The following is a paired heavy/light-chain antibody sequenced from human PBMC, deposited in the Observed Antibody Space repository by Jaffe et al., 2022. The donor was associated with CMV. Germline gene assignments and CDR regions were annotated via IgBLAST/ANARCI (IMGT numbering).Heavy chain of an antibody. D-gene: IGHD2-15*01. J-gene: IGHJ5*02. V-gene: IGHV4-59*08. CDR2: IYYRGDT. CDR3: SRGQYICGGGSCSSHSWFDP. CDR1: GGSLSDYY. Sequence: QVQLQESGPGLVKPSETLSLTCTVSGGSLSDYYWNWVRQPPGKGLEWLGSIYYRGDTNYNPSLKSRITMSVDTSKSQFSLRLTSVTAADTAVYYCSRGQYICGGGSCSSHSWFDPWGQGVLVTVSS.
Light chain of an antibody. V-gene: IGKV4-1*01. J-gene: IGKJ1*01. Sequence: DIVMTQSPDSLAVSPGERATINCKSSQTILYSSNNKNYLTWYQQKPGQPPKVLIYWASTRESGVPDRFSGSGSGTHFTLTISSLQAEDVAVYYCQQYYSPPWTFGQGTKVEIK. CDR3: QQYYSPPWT. CDR1: QTILYSSNNKNY. CDR2: WAS.